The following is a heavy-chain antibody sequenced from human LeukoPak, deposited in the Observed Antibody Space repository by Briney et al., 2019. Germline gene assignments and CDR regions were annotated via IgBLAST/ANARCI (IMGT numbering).Heavy chain of an antibody. CDR2: TYYSGST. CDR1: GGSISSSY. V-gene: IGHV4-59*01. J-gene: IGHJ4*02. CDR3: ARGPKGHFDY. Sequence: SETLSLTCTVSGGSISSSYWSWIRQPPGKGLEWIGYTYYSGSTSYNPSLKSRVTISLDTSKNQFSLKLSSVTAADTAVYYCARGPKGHFDYWGQGTLVTVSS.